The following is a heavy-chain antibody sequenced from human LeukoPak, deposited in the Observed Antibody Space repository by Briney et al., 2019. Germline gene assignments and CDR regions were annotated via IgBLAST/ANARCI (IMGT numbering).Heavy chain of an antibody. CDR2: ITWNSGGM. CDR3: ALLYYDRPFDH. Sequence: PGGSLRLSCAASGFTFGDYAMHWVRQTPGKGLEWVSGITWNSGGMGYADSVEGRFTISRDNAKNSLFLQMDSLRHEDTALYFCALLYYDRPFDHWGQGTLATVSS. J-gene: IGHJ4*02. CDR1: GFTFGDYA. D-gene: IGHD3-22*01. V-gene: IGHV3-9*01.